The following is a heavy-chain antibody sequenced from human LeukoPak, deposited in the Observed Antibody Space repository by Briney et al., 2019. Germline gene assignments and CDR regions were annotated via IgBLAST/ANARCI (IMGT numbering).Heavy chain of an antibody. J-gene: IGHJ4*02. Sequence: ASVKVSCKASGYTFTSFDINWVRQATGQGLEWMGWINPNSGGTNYAQKFQGRVTMTRDTSISTAYMELSRLRSDDTAVYYCAMGDPTWGQFDYWGQGTLVTVSS. CDR1: GYTFTSFD. CDR2: INPNSGGT. V-gene: IGHV1-2*02. CDR3: AMGDPTWGQFDY. D-gene: IGHD7-27*01.